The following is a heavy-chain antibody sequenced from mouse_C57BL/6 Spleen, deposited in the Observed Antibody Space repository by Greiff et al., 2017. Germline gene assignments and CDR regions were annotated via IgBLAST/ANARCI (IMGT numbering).Heavy chain of an antibody. J-gene: IGHJ3*01. D-gene: IGHD1-1*01. CDR3: ARGDYGSSWFAY. Sequence: VQLQQPGAELVMPGASVKLSCKASGYTFTSYWMHWVKQRPGQGLEWIGEIDPSDSYTNYNQKFKGKSTLTVDKTSSTAYMQLSSLTSEDSAVYYCARGDYGSSWFAYWGQGTLVTVSA. CDR1: GYTFTSYW. CDR2: IDPSDSYT. V-gene: IGHV1-69*01.